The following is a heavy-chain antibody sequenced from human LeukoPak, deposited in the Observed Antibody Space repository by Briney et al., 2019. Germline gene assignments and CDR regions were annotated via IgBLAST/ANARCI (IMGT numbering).Heavy chain of an antibody. Sequence: GGSLRLSCAASGFTSTKYAMNWVRQAPRKGLEWVSVLIGSSGSTDYADPVKGRFTISRDTSKNTLFLQMNSLRAEDTAIYYCAKGAYDYIEIGYFDSWGEGTLVTVSS. V-gene: IGHV3-23*01. CDR3: AKGAYDYIEIGYFDS. D-gene: IGHD5-12*01. CDR2: LIGSSGST. J-gene: IGHJ4*02. CDR1: GFTSTKYA.